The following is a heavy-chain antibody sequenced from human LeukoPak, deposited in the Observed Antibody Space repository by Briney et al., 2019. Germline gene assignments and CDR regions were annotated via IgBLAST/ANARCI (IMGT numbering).Heavy chain of an antibody. J-gene: IGHJ5*02. V-gene: IGHV4-39*07. Sequence: SETLSLTCTVSGGSISSSSYYWGWIRQPPGKGLEWIGRIYTSGSTNHNPSLKSRVTISVDTSKNQFSLKLSSVTAADTAVYYCAREDASSTMFDPWGQGTLVTVSS. CDR2: IYTSGST. D-gene: IGHD6-13*01. CDR1: GGSISSSSYY. CDR3: AREDASSTMFDP.